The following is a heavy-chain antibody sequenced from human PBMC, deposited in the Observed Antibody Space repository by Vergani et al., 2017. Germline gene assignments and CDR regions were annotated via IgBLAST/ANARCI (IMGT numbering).Heavy chain of an antibody. CDR1: GYTFTSYA. V-gene: IGHV1-69*13. CDR2: IIPIFGTA. J-gene: IGHJ4*02. Sequence: QVQLVQSGAEVKKPGASVKVSCKASGYTFTSYAISWVRQAPGQGLEWMGRIIPIFGTANYAQKFQGRVTITADESTSTAYMELSSLRSEDTAVYYCARNQRGVAAAGDWGQGTLVTVSS. CDR3: ARNQRGVAAAGD. D-gene: IGHD6-13*01.